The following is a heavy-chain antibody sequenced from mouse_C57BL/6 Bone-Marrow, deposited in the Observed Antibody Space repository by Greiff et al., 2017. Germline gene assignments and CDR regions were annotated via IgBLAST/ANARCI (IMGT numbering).Heavy chain of an antibody. CDR2: IDPSDSYT. CDR1: GYTFSSYW. CDR3: ARHRFAY. J-gene: IGHJ3*01. V-gene: IGHV1-59*01. Sequence: QVQLQQPGAELVRPGTSVKLSCKASGYTFSSYWMHWLKQRPGQGLEWIGVIDPSDSYTNYNQKFKGKATLTVDTSSSTAYMQLSSLTSEDSAVYYCARHRFAYWGQETLVTVSA.